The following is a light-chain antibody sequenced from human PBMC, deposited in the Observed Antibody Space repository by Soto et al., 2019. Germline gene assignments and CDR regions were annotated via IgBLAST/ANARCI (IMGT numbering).Light chain of an antibody. Sequence: DVQKTQSASTLSASIGDRVTITCRASQTISSLLAWYQQKPGTAPKLLIFDASGLESGVPSRFSGIGSGTEFTLTISSMQPEDVATYYCQQYENLPTFGQGTRLEIK. V-gene: IGKV1-5*01. CDR2: DAS. J-gene: IGKJ5*01. CDR3: QQYENLPT. CDR1: QTISSL.